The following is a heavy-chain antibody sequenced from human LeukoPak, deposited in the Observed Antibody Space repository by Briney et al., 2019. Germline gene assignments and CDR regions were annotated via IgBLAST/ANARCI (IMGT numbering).Heavy chain of an antibody. V-gene: IGHV4-39*07. D-gene: IGHD6-19*01. CDR2: VFYTGNT. CDR3: ARPFIAVAGIDAFDI. J-gene: IGHJ3*02. Sequence: KPSETLSLTCTVSGGSISATAYYWGWIRQPPGKGLEWIGSVFYTGNTFYNPSLQSRVTLSVDTSKNQFSLKLSSVTAADTAVCYCARPFIAVAGIDAFDIWGQGTMVTVSS. CDR1: GGSISATAYY.